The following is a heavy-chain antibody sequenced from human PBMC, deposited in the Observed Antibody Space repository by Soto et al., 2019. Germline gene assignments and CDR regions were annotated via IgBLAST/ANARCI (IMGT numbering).Heavy chain of an antibody. CDR3: VKDMSSNSLSDGMDV. Sequence: GGSLRLSCAASGFKFGDYTMHWVRQAPGKGLEWVSLVNWDGSSTSYTDSVEGRFTISRDNSENSLYLQMNSLRHDDTALYHCVKDMSSNSLSDGMDVWGQGTTVTVSS. D-gene: IGHD2-2*01. CDR1: GFKFGDYT. CDR2: VNWDGSST. V-gene: IGHV3-43*01. J-gene: IGHJ6*02.